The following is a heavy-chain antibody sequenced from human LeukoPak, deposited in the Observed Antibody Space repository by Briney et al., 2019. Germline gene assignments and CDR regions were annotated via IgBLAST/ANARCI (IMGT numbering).Heavy chain of an antibody. CDR2: ICSSSSTT. J-gene: IGHJ4*02. D-gene: IGHD6-13*01. V-gene: IGHV3-48*01. CDR3: GRNGHQLVPAIFDY. Sequence: GGSLRLSCAASGFTFSSYSMNWVRQAPGKGLEWVSYICSSSSTTYYADSVKGRFTISRDNSKNSLYLQMNSLRAEDTAVYYCGRNGHQLVPAIFDYWGQGTLVTVSS. CDR1: GFTFSSYS.